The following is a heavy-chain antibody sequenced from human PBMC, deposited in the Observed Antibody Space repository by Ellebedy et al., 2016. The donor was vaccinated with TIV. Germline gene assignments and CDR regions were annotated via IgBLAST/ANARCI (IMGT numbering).Heavy chain of an antibody. CDR1: GGSFSGNY. V-gene: IGHV4-34*01. Sequence: MPGGSLRLSCAVSGGSFSGNYWSWIRQPPGKGLEWIGEINDRGNTTYNPSLKSRVTIAVDTSKNQFSLKLTSVSAAATAVYYCARGALAICGVVTGYNGLDVWGQGTTVTVSS. CDR3: ARGALAICGVVTGYNGLDV. J-gene: IGHJ6*02. D-gene: IGHD3-3*01. CDR2: INDRGNT.